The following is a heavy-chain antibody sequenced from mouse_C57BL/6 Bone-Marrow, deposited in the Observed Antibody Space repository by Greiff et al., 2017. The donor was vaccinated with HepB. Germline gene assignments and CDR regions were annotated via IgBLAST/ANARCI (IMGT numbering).Heavy chain of an antibody. Sequence: LQESGPELVKPGASVKISCKASGYAFSSSWMNWVKQRPGKGLEWIGRIYPGDGDTNYNGKFKGKATLTADKSSSTAYMQLSSLTSEDSAVYFCARRPYYDYDVWGQGTLVTVSA. CDR1: GYAFSSSW. CDR3: ARRPYYDYDV. CDR2: IYPGDGDT. J-gene: IGHJ3*01. D-gene: IGHD2-4*01. V-gene: IGHV1-82*01.